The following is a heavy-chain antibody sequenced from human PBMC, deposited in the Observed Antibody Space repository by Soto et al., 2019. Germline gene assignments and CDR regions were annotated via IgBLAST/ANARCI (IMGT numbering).Heavy chain of an antibody. J-gene: IGHJ3*02. CDR2: IRSKSNSYAT. V-gene: IGHV3-73*01. D-gene: IGHD3-22*01. CDR1: GFTFSDSA. Sequence: GGSLRLSCAASGFTFSDSAMHWVRQASGKGLGWVGRIRSKSNSYATAYGASVKGRFTISRDDSKNTAYLQMNSLKTEDTAVYYCTGIRYYYDSSGPYGFDIWGQGTMVTVSS. CDR3: TGIRYYYDSSGPYGFDI.